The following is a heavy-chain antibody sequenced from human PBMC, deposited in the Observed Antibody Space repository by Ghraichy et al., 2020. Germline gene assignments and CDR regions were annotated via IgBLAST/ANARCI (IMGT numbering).Heavy chain of an antibody. V-gene: IGHV3-23*01. CDR2: ISGSGGST. CDR3: AKNTYLTRGYSYGPMWFDP. D-gene: IGHD5-18*01. CDR1: GFTFSSYA. J-gene: IGHJ5*02. Sequence: GGSLRLSCAASGFTFSSYAMSWVRQAPGKGLEWVSAISGSGGSTYYADSVKGRFTISRDNSKNTLYLQMNSLRAEDTAVYYCAKNTYLTRGYSYGPMWFDPWGQGTLVTVSS.